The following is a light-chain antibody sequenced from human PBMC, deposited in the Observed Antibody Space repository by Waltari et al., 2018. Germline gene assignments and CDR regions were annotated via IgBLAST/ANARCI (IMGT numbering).Light chain of an antibody. CDR1: QSISSW. Sequence: DIQMTQSPSTLSASVGDRVTITCRASQSISSWLAWYQQKPGKAPKFLIYRASNLESGVPSRFSGSVSGTEFTLTISSLQPEDFATYFCQQYHTYSRTFGQGTKVEVK. J-gene: IGKJ1*01. CDR2: RAS. CDR3: QQYHTYSRT. V-gene: IGKV1-5*03.